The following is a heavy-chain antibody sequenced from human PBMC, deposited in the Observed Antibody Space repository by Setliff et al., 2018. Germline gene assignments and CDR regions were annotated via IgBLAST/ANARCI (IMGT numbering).Heavy chain of an antibody. Sequence: GGSVKVSCKGSGYTFSTYAIIWMRQAPGQGLEWMGWINTNTGNPSYAQGFTGRFVFSLDTSVSTAYLQISSLKAEDTAIYYCARGSRFGTIVYRGDYYLDVWGKGTTVTVSS. CDR2: INTNTGNP. CDR1: GYTFSTYA. CDR3: ARGSRFGTIVYRGDYYLDV. D-gene: IGHD3-10*01. J-gene: IGHJ6*03. V-gene: IGHV7-4-1*02.